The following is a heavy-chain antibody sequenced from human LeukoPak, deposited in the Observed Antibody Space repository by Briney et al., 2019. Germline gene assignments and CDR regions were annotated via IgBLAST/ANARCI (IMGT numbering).Heavy chain of an antibody. D-gene: IGHD2-21*02. CDR2: IYYSGST. V-gene: IGHV4-31*03. CDR1: GGSISSGGYY. Sequence: SQTLSLTCTVSGGSISSGGYYWSWIRQHPGKGLEWIGYIYYSGSTYYNSSLKSRVTISVDTSKNQFSLKLSSVTAADTAVYYCATYCGGDCPLGYDAFDIWGQGTMVTVSS. CDR3: ATYCGGDCPLGYDAFDI. J-gene: IGHJ3*02.